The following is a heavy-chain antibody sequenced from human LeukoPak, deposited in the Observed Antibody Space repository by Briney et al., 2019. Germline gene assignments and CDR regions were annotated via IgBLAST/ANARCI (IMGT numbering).Heavy chain of an antibody. D-gene: IGHD6-13*01. Sequence: SETLSLTCAVYGGSFSGYYWSWIRQPPGKGLEWIGEINHSGSTNYNPSLKSRVTISVDTSKNQFSLKLSSVTAADTAVYYCASMAAAGNRFSRDYYYYMDVWGKGTAVTVSS. CDR1: GGSFSGYY. V-gene: IGHV4-34*01. J-gene: IGHJ6*03. CDR3: ASMAAAGNRFSRDYYYYMDV. CDR2: INHSGST.